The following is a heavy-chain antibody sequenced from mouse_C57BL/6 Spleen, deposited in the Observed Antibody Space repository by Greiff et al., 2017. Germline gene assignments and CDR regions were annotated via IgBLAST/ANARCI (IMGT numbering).Heavy chain of an antibody. CDR1: GYTFTSYW. CDR2: IYPGSGST. D-gene: IGHD1-1*01. J-gene: IGHJ2*01. V-gene: IGHV1-55*01. Sequence: VQLQQPGAELVKPGASVKMSCKASGYTFTSYWLTWVKPRPGQGLEWIGDIYPGSGSTNYNEKFKSKATLTVDTSSSTAYMQLSSLTSEDSAVYYCARPLYGSSSWYFDYWGQGTTLTVSS. CDR3: ARPLYGSSSWYFDY.